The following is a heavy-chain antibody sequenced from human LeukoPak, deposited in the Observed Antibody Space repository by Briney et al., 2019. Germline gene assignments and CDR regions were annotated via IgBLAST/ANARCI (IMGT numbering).Heavy chain of an antibody. D-gene: IGHD4-17*01. Sequence: GGSLRLSCAASGFTFSSYSMNWVRQAPGKGLEWVSSISSTSSYIYYADSLKGRFTISRDNAKNSLYLQMNSLRADDTAVYYCARGSGDLDYWGQGALVTVSS. CDR3: ARGSGDLDY. J-gene: IGHJ4*02. V-gene: IGHV3-21*01. CDR1: GFTFSSYS. CDR2: ISSTSSYI.